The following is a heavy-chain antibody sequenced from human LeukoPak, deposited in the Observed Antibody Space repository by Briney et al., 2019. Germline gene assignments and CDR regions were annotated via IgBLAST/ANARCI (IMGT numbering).Heavy chain of an antibody. CDR1: GVSISSNSQY. CDR2: ISYSGST. D-gene: IGHD5/OR15-5a*01. J-gene: IGHJ4*02. V-gene: IGHV4-39*01. CDR3: ARNPGTSTLDY. Sequence: SETLSLTCTVSGVSISSNSQYWAWIRQPPGKGLEWLGTISYSGSTHYNPPLKSRVTISLDTTKNQFSLKLSSMTAADTAVYYCARNPGTSTLDYWGQGTLVTVSS.